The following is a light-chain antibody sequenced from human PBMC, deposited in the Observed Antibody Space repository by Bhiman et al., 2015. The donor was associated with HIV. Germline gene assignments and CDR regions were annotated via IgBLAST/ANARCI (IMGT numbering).Light chain of an antibody. CDR2: QDS. CDR3: CSYAGSYTFYV. CDR1: KLGDKY. J-gene: IGLJ1*01. Sequence: SYELTQPPSVSVSPGQTASITCSGDKLGDKYACWYQQKPGQSPVLVIYQDSKRPSGVPDRFSGSKSGNTASLSISGLQAEDGADYYCCSYAGSYTFYVFGSGTKVTVL. V-gene: IGLV3-1*01.